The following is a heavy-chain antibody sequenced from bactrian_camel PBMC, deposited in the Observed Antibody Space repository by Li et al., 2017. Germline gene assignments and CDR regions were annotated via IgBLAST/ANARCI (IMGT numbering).Heavy chain of an antibody. CDR2: IATGSGNT. V-gene: IGHV3S1*01. D-gene: IGHD6*01. J-gene: IGHJ7*01. Sequence: HVQLVESGGGSVQVGGSLRLSCAATGVTYRTYFTAWFRQAPGKEREGVARIATGSGNTYYADSVRGRFTISHDSATNTMYLQMNNVKPEDTAMYFCAATVGGRCLEFAGMDYWGQGT. CDR1: GVTYRTYF.